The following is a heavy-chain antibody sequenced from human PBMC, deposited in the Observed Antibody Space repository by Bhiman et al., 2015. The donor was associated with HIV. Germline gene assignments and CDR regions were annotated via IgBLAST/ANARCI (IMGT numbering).Heavy chain of an antibody. V-gene: IGHV3-9*01. CDR2: INWNSGSI. CDR3: AREFTGYSSSNFDY. D-gene: IGHD6-13*01. CDR1: GFTFDDYA. Sequence: EVQLVESGGGLVQPGRSLRLSCAASGFTFDDYAMHWVRQAPGKGLEWVSGINWNSGSIGYADSVKGRFTISRDNAKNSLYLQMNSLRAEDTAVYYCAREFTGYSSSNFDYWGQGTLVTVSS. J-gene: IGHJ4*02.